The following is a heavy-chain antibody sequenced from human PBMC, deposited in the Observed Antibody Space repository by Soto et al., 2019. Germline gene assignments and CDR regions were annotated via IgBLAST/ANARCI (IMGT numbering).Heavy chain of an antibody. V-gene: IGHV4-59*01. D-gene: IGHD2-8*01. CDR1: GGSISSYY. CDR3: ARAVWWFDP. J-gene: IGHJ5*02. CDR2: IYYSGST. Sequence: SETLSLTCTVSGGSISSYYWSWIRQPPGKGLEWIGYIYYSGSTNYNPSLKSRVTISVDASKNQFSLKLSSVTAADTAVYYCARAVWWFDPWGQGTLVTVSS.